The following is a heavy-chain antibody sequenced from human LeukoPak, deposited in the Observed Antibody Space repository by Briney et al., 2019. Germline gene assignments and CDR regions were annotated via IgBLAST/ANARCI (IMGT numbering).Heavy chain of an antibody. CDR3: ARGGYYFDY. V-gene: IGHV3-48*03. D-gene: IGHD3-16*01. CDR2: ISSSGSTT. Sequence: GGSLRLSCAASGFTFSSCEMNWVRQAPGKGLEWVSYISSSGSTTYYTDSVKGRFTLSRDNAKNSLYLQMNSLREYDTAIYQCARGGYYFDYWGQGTLVTVSS. J-gene: IGHJ4*02. CDR1: GFTFSSCE.